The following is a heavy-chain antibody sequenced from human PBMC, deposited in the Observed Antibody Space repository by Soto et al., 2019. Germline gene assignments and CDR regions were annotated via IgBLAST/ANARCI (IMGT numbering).Heavy chain of an antibody. CDR2: IYPGDSDI. Sequence: GESLKISCKGSGYNFTTYWIDWVRQQPGKGLEWIGAIYPGDSDIRYSPSFEGQVTISADKSIYTANLQWSSLKASDSAMYFCARHKGRAFDLWGQGTLVTVSS. J-gene: IGHJ5*02. V-gene: IGHV5-51*01. CDR1: GYNFTTYW. CDR3: ARHKGRAFDL.